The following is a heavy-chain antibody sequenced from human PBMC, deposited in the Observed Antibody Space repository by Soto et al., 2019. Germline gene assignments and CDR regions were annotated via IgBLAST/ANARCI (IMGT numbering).Heavy chain of an antibody. CDR1: GFTVSTNY. V-gene: IGHV3-66*01. D-gene: IGHD3-9*01. CDR2: INSGGRT. Sequence: PGGSLRLSCAASGFTVSTNYMSWVRQAPGKGLEWVSLINSGGRTYYSDSIRDRFTISRDISRNTIYLQMDSLRAEDTAVYYCARDTIIGDGYNYYYGMDVWGQGTTVTVSS. J-gene: IGHJ6*02. CDR3: ARDTIIGDGYNYYYGMDV.